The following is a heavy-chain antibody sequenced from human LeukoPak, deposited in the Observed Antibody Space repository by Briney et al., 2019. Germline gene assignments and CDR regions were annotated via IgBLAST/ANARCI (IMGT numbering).Heavy chain of an antibody. V-gene: IGHV1-46*01. D-gene: IGHD6-19*01. CDR1: GYTFTSYY. J-gene: IGHJ4*02. CDR3: ARDGAVAGEFDY. CDR2: INPSGGST. Sequence: ASVTVSCKASGYTFTSYYMHWVRQAPGQGLEWMGIINPSGGSTSYAQKFQGRVTMTRDTSTSTVYMELSSLRSEDTAVYYCARDGAVAGEFDYWGQGTLVTVSS.